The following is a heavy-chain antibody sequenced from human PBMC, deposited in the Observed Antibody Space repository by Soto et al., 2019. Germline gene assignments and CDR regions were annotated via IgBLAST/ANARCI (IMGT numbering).Heavy chain of an antibody. CDR1: GYTFTGYY. Sequence: ASVKVSCKASGYTFTGYYIHWVRQAPGQGLEWMGWINPNSGGTNYAQKFQGWVTMTRDTSISTAYLELSRLRSDDTAVYYCAREVDYYYGMDVWGQGTTVTVSS. D-gene: IGHD5-12*01. J-gene: IGHJ6*02. CDR3: AREVDYYYGMDV. V-gene: IGHV1-2*04. CDR2: INPNSGGT.